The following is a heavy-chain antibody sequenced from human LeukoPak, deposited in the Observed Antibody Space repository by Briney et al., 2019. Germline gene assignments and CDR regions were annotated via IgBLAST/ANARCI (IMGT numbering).Heavy chain of an antibody. CDR3: AREWLGESGKRGAFDI. J-gene: IGHJ3*02. D-gene: IGHD3-16*01. CDR1: GGTFTSYY. CDR2: INPGGGST. Sequence: ASVKVSCKASGGTFTSYYMHWVRQAPGQGLEWMGIINPGGGSTSYAQKFQGRVTMTRDTSTSTVYMELSSLRSEDTAVYYCAREWLGESGKRGAFDIWGQGTMVTVSS. V-gene: IGHV1-46*01.